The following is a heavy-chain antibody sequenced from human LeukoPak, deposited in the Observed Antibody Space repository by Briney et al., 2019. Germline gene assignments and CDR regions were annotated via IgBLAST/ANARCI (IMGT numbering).Heavy chain of an antibody. V-gene: IGHV4-61*02. J-gene: IGHJ3*02. D-gene: IGHD6-6*01. CDR1: GGSISSGSYY. CDR3: ARDRKYSTSSLRFDI. CDR2: IYTSGFT. Sequence: PSQTLSLTCTVSGGSISSGSYYWSWIRQPAGKGLEWIGRIYTSGFTNYNPSLKSRVTISVDTSKNQFSLKLSSVTAADTAVYYCARDRKYSTSSLRFDIWGQGTMVTVSS.